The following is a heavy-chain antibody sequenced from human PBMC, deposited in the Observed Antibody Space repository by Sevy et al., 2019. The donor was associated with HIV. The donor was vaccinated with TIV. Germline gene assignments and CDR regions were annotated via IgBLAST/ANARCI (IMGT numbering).Heavy chain of an antibody. CDR3: AAFGYYDSSGYWTADY. J-gene: IGHJ4*02. V-gene: IGHV1-69*06. Sequence: ASVKVSCKASGGTFSSYAISWVRQAPGQGLEWMGGIIPIFGTANYAQKFQGRDTITADKSTSTAYMELSSLRSEDTAVYYCAAFGYYDSSGYWTADYWGQGTLVTVSS. CDR2: IIPIFGTA. CDR1: GGTFSSYA. D-gene: IGHD3-22*01.